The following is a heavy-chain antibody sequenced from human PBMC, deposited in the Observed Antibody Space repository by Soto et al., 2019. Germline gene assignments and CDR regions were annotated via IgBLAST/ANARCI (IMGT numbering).Heavy chain of an antibody. Sequence: HPGGSRRLSCAASEFTFSSYAMHWVRQAPGKGLEWVAVIAYDGSNQYSADSVEGRFTISRDNSKNTLYLQMNSLRAEDTAVYYSARNSDSGMAVGGKGTTVPVSS. CDR3: ARNSDSGMAV. D-gene: IGHD3-3*01. V-gene: IGHV3-30*04. CDR2: IAYDGSNQ. CDR1: EFTFSSYA. J-gene: IGHJ6*04.